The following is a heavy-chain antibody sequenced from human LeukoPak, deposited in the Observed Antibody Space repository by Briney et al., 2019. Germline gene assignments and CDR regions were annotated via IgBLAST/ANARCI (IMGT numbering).Heavy chain of an antibody. J-gene: IGHJ4*02. V-gene: IGHV3-48*01. CDR1: GFTFSIYA. CDR3: ARGGTTVTPVEPYYFDY. Sequence: PGGSLRLSCAASGFTFSIYAMNWVRQAPGKGLEWVSYISSSSSTIYYADSVKGRFTISRDNAKNSLYLQMNSLRAEDTAVYYCARGGTTVTPVEPYYFDYWGQGTLVTVSS. CDR2: ISSSSSTI. D-gene: IGHD4-17*01.